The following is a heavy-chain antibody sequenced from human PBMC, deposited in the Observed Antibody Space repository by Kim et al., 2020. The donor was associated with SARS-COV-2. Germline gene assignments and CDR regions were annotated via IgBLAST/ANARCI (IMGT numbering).Heavy chain of an antibody. Sequence: SETLSLTCAVYGGSFSGYYWSWIRQPPGKGLEWIGEINHSGSTNYNPSLKSRVTISVDTSKNQFSLKLSSVTAADTAVYYCARGPRHVDIVATIWGYFDYWGQGTLVTVSS. CDR1: GGSFSGYY. D-gene: IGHD5-12*01. CDR2: INHSGST. CDR3: ARGPRHVDIVATIWGYFDY. V-gene: IGHV4-34*01. J-gene: IGHJ4*02.